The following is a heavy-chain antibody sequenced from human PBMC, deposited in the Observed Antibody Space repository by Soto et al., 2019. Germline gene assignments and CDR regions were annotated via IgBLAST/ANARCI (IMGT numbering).Heavy chain of an antibody. V-gene: IGHV3-23*01. CDR3: TKARVWSCVDY. Sequence: GGSLRLYCAASGLTFSSYAMSWVRQAPGKGLEWVSAISGSGGSTYYADSVKGRFTISRDNSKNTLYLQMNSLRAEDTALYYCTKARVWSCVDYWGQGTLVTVSS. CDR2: ISGSGGST. J-gene: IGHJ4*02. D-gene: IGHD2-8*02. CDR1: GLTFSSYA.